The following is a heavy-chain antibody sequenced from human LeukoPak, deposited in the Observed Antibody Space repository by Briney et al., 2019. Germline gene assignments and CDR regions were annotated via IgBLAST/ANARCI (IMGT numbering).Heavy chain of an antibody. J-gene: IGHJ5*02. D-gene: IGHD3-22*01. CDR2: FDPEDGET. V-gene: IGHV1-24*01. CDR1: GYTLTELS. Sequence: ASVKVSCKVSGYTLTELSMHWVRQAPGKGLEWMGGFDPEDGETIYAQKFQGRATMTEDTSTDTAYMELSSLRSEDTAVYYCATVRTSGLLRGNWFDPWGQGTLVTVSS. CDR3: ATVRTSGLLRGNWFDP.